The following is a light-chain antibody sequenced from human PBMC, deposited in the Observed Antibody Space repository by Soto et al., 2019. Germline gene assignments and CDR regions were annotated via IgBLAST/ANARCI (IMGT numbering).Light chain of an antibody. Sequence: IPLTQSPSSLSASVGDRVTITCRASQDISTYLAWYQQKPGKAPMLLIYAASTLQSGVPSRFSGSGSGTDFTPAICSPQPDDFATYYCQQLNSYPTFNFGPGTKVYIK. CDR1: QDISTY. V-gene: IGKV1-9*01. CDR2: AAS. CDR3: QQLNSYPTFN. J-gene: IGKJ3*01.